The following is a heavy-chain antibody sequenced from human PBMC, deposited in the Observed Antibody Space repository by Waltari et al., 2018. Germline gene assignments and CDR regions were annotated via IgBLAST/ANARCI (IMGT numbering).Heavy chain of an antibody. Sequence: QVQLVESGGGVVQPGRSLRLSCAASGFTFSSYAMHWVRQAPGKGLEWVAVISYDGSNKYYADSVKGRFTISRDNSKNTLYLQMNSLRAEDTAVYYCARGELLRGHMDVWGKGTTVTVSS. CDR1: GFTFSSYA. D-gene: IGHD2-15*01. CDR3: ARGELLRGHMDV. CDR2: ISYDGSNK. J-gene: IGHJ6*03. V-gene: IGHV3-30-3*01.